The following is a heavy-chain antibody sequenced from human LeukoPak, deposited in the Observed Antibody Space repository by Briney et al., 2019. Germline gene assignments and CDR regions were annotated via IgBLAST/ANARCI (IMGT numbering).Heavy chain of an antibody. CDR1: GFTFDDYT. CDR3: AKDAYYYDSSGYHRGFFDY. J-gene: IGHJ4*02. CDR2: ISWDGGST. D-gene: IGHD3-22*01. V-gene: IGHV3-43*01. Sequence: GGSLRLSRAASGFTFDDYTMHWVRQAPGKGLEWVSLISWDGGSTYYADSVKGRFTISRDNSKNSLYLQMNSLRTEDTALYYCAKDAYYYDSSGYHRGFFDYWGQGTLVTVSS.